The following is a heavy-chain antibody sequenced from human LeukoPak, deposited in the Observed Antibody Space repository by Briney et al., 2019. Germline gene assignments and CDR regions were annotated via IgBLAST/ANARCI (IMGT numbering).Heavy chain of an antibody. CDR3: ARDLYYYGSGIRTPLDY. D-gene: IGHD3-10*01. Sequence: GGSLRLSCAASGFSFSSYRMNWVRQAPGKGLEWVSYISSSGSTIYYADSVKGRFTISRDNAKNSLYLQMNSLRAEDTAVYYCARDLYYYGSGIRTPLDYWGQGTLVTVSS. J-gene: IGHJ4*02. V-gene: IGHV3-48*04. CDR1: GFSFSSYR. CDR2: ISSSGSTI.